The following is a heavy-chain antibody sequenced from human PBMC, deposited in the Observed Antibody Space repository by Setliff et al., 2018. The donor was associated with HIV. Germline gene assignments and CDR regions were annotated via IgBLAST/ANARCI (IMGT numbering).Heavy chain of an antibody. V-gene: IGHV3-7*04. CDR1: KFVFSDYW. CDR2: INQDGSEK. D-gene: IGHD3-10*01. Sequence: PGGSLRLSCAASKFVFSDYWMSWVRQAPGKGLEWVANINQDGSEKHYVDSVEGRFTISRDNAKNSLYLQMNSLRAEDTAVYHCARGHYFKDVWGQGTTVTVSS. J-gene: IGHJ6*02. CDR3: ARGHYFKDV.